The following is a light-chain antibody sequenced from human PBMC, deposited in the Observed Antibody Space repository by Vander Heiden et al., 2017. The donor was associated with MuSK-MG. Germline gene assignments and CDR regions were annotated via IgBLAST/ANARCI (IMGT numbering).Light chain of an antibody. J-gene: IGKJ4*01. V-gene: IGKV1-39*01. CDR1: QSISYY. Sequence: DIQMTQSPSSLSASVGDRVTITCRASQSISYYLNWYQQKPGKAPKLLIYAASSLLSGVPSSFSGRGSGTDFTLTISRLQPEDFASYYCQQSDSTPLTFGGGTRVEI. CDR3: QQSDSTPLT. CDR2: AAS.